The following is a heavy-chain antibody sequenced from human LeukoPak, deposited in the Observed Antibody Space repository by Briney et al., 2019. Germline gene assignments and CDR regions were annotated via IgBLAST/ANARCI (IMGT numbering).Heavy chain of an antibody. CDR2: INPNSGGT. CDR3: ARVRIKAAAGTAFDY. CDR1: GYTFTGYY. Sequence: ASVKVSCKASGYTFTGYYMHWVRQAPGQGLEWMGWINPNSGGTNYAQKFQGRVNMTRDTSIRTAYMELSRLRSDDTAVYYCARVRIKAAAGTAFDYWGQGTLVTVSS. V-gene: IGHV1-2*02. J-gene: IGHJ4*02. D-gene: IGHD6-13*01.